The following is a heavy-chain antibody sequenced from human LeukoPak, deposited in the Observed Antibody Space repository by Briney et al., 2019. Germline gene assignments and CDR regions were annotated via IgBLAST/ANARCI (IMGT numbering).Heavy chain of an antibody. V-gene: IGHV3-9*01. CDR2: ISWNSGSI. CDR3: AKALTMFRGTGTIDY. D-gene: IGHD3-10*01. Sequence: GGSLRLSCAASGFTFDDYAMHWVRHAPGKGLEWGSGISWNSGSIVYADSVKGRFTISRDNAKNSLYLQMNSLRAEDTALYYCAKALTMFRGTGTIDYWGQGTLVTVSS. CDR1: GFTFDDYA. J-gene: IGHJ4*02.